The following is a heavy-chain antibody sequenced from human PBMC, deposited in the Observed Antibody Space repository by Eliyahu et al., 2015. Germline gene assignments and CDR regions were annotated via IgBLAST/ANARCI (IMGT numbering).Heavy chain of an antibody. CDR3: AKDVYRWDGEFDY. D-gene: IGHD2-8*02. Sequence: EVQLVESGGGLVQPGGSLRLSCAASGFPFSSYAMXWVRQAPGKGLGWVSAISGSGGSTYYADSVKGRFTISRDNSKNTLYLQMNSLRAEDTAVYYCAKDVYRWDGEFDYWGQGTLVTVSS. CDR1: GFPFSSYA. V-gene: IGHV3-23*04. J-gene: IGHJ4*02. CDR2: ISGSGGST.